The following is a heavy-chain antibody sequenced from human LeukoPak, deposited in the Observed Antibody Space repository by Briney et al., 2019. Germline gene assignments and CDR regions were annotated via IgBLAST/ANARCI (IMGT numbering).Heavy chain of an antibody. Sequence: GSLRLSCAASGFTFSDYAMSWVRQAPGRGLEWVSAISGTGGSTWYADSVKGRVTISRDSSKNTLYLQMNSLRAEDTAVYYCAKDSYDSSGSRYDYWGQGTLVTVSS. D-gene: IGHD3-22*01. CDR1: GFTFSDYA. CDR3: AKDSYDSSGSRYDY. CDR2: ISGTGGST. V-gene: IGHV3-23*01. J-gene: IGHJ4*02.